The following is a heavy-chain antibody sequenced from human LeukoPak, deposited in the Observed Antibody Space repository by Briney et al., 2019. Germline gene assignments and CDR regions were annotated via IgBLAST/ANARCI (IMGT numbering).Heavy chain of an antibody. J-gene: IGHJ5*02. D-gene: IGHD3-10*01. CDR1: GGSISSGDYY. Sequence: PSQTLSLTCTVSGGSISSGDYYWSWIRQPPGKGLEWIGYIYYSGSTYYNPSLKSRVTISVDTSKNQFSLKLSSVTAADTAVYYCARDYGSGSNNWFDPWAREPWSPSPQ. V-gene: IGHV4-30-4*01. CDR2: IYYSGST. CDR3: ARDYGSGSNNWFDP.